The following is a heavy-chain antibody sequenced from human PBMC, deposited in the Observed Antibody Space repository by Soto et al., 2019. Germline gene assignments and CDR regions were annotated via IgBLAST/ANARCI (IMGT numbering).Heavy chain of an antibody. CDR3: ALTYDILTDPGFDP. Sequence: VRQAPGQRLEWMGWINAGNGNTKYSQKFQGRVTITRDTSASTAYMELSSLRSEDTAVYYCALTYDILTDPGFDPWGQGTLVTVSS. J-gene: IGHJ5*02. CDR2: INAGNGNT. V-gene: IGHV1-3*01. D-gene: IGHD3-9*01.